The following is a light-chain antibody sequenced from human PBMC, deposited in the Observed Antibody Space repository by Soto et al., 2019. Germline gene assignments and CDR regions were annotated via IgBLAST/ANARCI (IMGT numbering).Light chain of an antibody. CDR3: CSYAGSYSYA. V-gene: IGLV2-11*01. CDR1: TSDFGGYNY. J-gene: IGLJ1*01. Sequence: QSALTQPASVSGSPGQSITISCTAITSDFGGYNYVSWYQQHPGKAPKLMIYDVNKRPSGVPDRFSGSKSGSTASLTISGLQAEDEADYYCCSYAGSYSYAFATGTKLTVL. CDR2: DVN.